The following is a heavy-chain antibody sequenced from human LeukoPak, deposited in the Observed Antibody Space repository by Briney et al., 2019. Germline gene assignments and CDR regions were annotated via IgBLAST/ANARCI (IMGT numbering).Heavy chain of an antibody. CDR3: ARRDYYDSSGYLYFDY. CDR1: GYSFTSYW. D-gene: IGHD3-22*01. CDR2: IYPGDSDT. Sequence: GASLQISCKGSGYSFTSYWIGWVRQMPGKGLEWMGIIYPGDSDTRYSPSFQGQVTISADKSISTAYLQWSSLKASDTAMYYCARRDYYDSSGYLYFDYWGQGTLVTVSS. J-gene: IGHJ4*02. V-gene: IGHV5-51*01.